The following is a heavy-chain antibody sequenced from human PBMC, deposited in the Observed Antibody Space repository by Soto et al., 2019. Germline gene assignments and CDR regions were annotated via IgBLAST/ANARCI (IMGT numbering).Heavy chain of an antibody. J-gene: IGHJ4*02. CDR1: GFTFSRYS. CDR2: ISSSSSTI. CDR3: ARDRIAVAGRRLYYFDY. D-gene: IGHD6-19*01. Sequence: PGGSLRLSCAASGFTFSRYSMNWVRQAPGKGLEWVSYISSSSSTIYYADSVKGRFTISRDNAKNSLYLQMNSLRDEDTAVYYCARDRIAVAGRRLYYFDYWGQGT. V-gene: IGHV3-48*02.